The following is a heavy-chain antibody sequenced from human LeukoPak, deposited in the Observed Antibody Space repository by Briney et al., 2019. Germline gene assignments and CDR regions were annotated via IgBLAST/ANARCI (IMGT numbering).Heavy chain of an antibody. CDR3: ARAHLTTVRGVIMSLSDWFDP. CDR2: INPISGGT. D-gene: IGHD3-10*01. V-gene: IGHV1-2*02. J-gene: IGHJ5*02. CDR1: GYTFSGYY. Sequence: ASVKVSCKTSGYTFSGYYMHWVRQAPGQGLEWMGWINPISGGTNFAQKFQGRVTMTRDTSISTAYMELSRLTSDDTAVYFYARAHLTTVRGVIMSLSDWFDPWGQGTLVTVSS.